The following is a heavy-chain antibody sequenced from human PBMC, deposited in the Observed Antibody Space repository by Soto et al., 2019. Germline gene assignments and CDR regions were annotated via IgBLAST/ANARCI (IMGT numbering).Heavy chain of an antibody. D-gene: IGHD2-2*01. CDR2: INPNSGGT. Sequence: ASVKVSCKASGYTFTGYYMHWVRQAPGQGLEWMGWINPNSGGTNYAQKFQGWVTMTRDTSISTAYMELSRLRSDDTAVYYCARGETVVVPSANWFDSWGWGTLVTVSS. V-gene: IGHV1-2*04. CDR3: ARGETVVVPSANWFDS. J-gene: IGHJ5*01. CDR1: GYTFTGYY.